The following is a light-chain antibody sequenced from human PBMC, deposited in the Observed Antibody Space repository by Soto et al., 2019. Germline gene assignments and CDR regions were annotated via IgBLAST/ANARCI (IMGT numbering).Light chain of an antibody. Sequence: QSVLTQPPSVSGAPGQRVTISCTGSSSNIGAGYDVHRYHQLPGTAPKLLISGNSNRPSGVPDRFSGSKSGTSASLAITGLQAEDEADYYCQSYDSSLSGWVFGGGTKLTVL. CDR3: QSYDSSLSGWV. CDR2: GNS. J-gene: IGLJ3*02. V-gene: IGLV1-40*01. CDR1: SSNIGAGYD.